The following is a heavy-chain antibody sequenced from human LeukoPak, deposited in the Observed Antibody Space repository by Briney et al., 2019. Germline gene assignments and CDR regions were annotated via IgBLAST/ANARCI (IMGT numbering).Heavy chain of an antibody. D-gene: IGHD4-17*01. CDR3: ARDEVTTELRRQYYYGMDV. J-gene: IGHJ6*02. Sequence: SETLSLTCTVSGGSISSYYRGWIRQPPGKGLEWIGSIYYSGSTYYNPSLKSRVTISVDTSKNQFSLKLSSVTAADTAVYYCARDEVTTELRRQYYYGMDVWGQGTTVTVSS. V-gene: IGHV4-39*07. CDR2: IYYSGST. CDR1: GGSISSYY.